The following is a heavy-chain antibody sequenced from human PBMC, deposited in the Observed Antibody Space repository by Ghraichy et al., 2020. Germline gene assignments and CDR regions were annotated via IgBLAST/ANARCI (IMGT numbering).Heavy chain of an antibody. CDR2: IIPIFGTA. J-gene: IGHJ3*02. Sequence: SVKVSCKASGGTFSSYAISWVRQAPGQGLEWMGGIIPIFGTANYAQKFQGRVTITADESTSTAYMELSSLRSEDTAVYYCARGRGLYSSSSSYAFDIWGQGTMVTVSS. CDR1: GGTFSSYA. D-gene: IGHD6-6*01. CDR3: ARGRGLYSSSSSYAFDI. V-gene: IGHV1-69*13.